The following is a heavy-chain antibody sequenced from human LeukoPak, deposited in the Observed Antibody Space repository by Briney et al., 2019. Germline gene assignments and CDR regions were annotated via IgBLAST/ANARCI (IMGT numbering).Heavy chain of an antibody. CDR2: IFAGST. Sequence: GGSLRLSCAASGFTFSSYAMSWVRQTPGEGLEWVSVIFAGSTYYADSVKGRFTISRDNSKNTLYLQMDSLGAEDTAVYYCVKEARGTTIYYWGQGTLVTVSS. CDR3: VKEARGTTIYY. D-gene: IGHD3-9*01. V-gene: IGHV3-23*01. J-gene: IGHJ4*02. CDR1: GFTFSSYA.